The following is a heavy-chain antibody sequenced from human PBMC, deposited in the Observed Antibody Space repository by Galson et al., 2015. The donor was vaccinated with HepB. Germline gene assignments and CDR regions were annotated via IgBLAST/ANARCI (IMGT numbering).Heavy chain of an antibody. J-gene: IGHJ3*02. CDR2: IYNSVTT. CDR3: ARHPLDSADGIAFDI. V-gene: IGHV4-39*01. Sequence: ETLSLTCTVSGGSISSSSYYWDWIRQPPGKGLEWIATIYNSVTTYYHPSLKSRVTIPVDTSSNQFSLNLNSVTAADTAVYFCARHPLDSADGIAFDIWGHGTMVTVSS. D-gene: IGHD6-13*01. CDR1: GGSISSSSYY.